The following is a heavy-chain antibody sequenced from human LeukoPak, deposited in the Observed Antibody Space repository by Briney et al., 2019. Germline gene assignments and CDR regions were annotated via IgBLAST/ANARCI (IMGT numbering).Heavy chain of an antibody. D-gene: IGHD6-13*01. Sequence: GGSLRLSCAASGFSFSSYGMNWVRQAPGKGLEWVAFIRYDGSNKYYADSVKGRITISRDNSKNTLYLQMNSLRAEDTAVYYCAKVIAAAEDFDYWGQGTLVTVSS. J-gene: IGHJ4*02. CDR1: GFSFSSYG. V-gene: IGHV3-30*02. CDR2: IRYDGSNK. CDR3: AKVIAAAEDFDY.